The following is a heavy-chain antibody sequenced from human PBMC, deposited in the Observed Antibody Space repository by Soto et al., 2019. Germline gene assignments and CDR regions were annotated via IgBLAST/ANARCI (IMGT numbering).Heavy chain of an antibody. J-gene: IGHJ4*02. V-gene: IGHV4-59*01. CDR1: GDSISTFY. CDR3: ARVRSNLFDY. Sequence: PSETLSLTCTVSGDSISTFYWSWIRQPPGKGLEWIGYIHYSGSTNYNPSLKSQVIISVDTSKNQFSLKLSSVTAADTAVYFCARVRSNLFDYWGKATLVTVS. CDR2: IHYSGST.